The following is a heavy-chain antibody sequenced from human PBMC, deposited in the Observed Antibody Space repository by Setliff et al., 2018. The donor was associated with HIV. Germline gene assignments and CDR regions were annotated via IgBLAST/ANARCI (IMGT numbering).Heavy chain of an antibody. V-gene: IGHV4-61*01. J-gene: IGHJ4*02. CDR2: IYYSGNT. CDR3: ARDPPGYGDSNDF. CDR1: GGSVGSGSYY. D-gene: IGHD4-17*01. Sequence: PSETLSLTCTVSGGSVGSGSYYWSWIRQPPGKGLEWIGYIYYSGNTYYNPSLKSRVTLSIDTSKNQFSLNLHSVTAAGTAVYYCARDPPGYGDSNDFWGQGTLVTVSS.